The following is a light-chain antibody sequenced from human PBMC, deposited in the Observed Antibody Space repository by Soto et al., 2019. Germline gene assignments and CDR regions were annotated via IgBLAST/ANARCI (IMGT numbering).Light chain of an antibody. V-gene: IGKV1-NL1*01. CDR1: RDIDNS. CDR3: QQYYSYPSS. Sequence: DIQVTQSPPSLSASVGDRVTITCRASRDIDNSLAWYQQIPGKAPKLLIYAASTLQSGVPSRFSGSGSGTDFTLTISCLQSEDFATYYCQQYYSYPSSFGQGTRLEIK. J-gene: IGKJ5*01. CDR2: AAS.